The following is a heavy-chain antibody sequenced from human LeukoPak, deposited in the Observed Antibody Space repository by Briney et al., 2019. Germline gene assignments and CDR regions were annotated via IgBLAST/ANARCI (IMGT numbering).Heavy chain of an antibody. CDR1: GVSVSNYF. V-gene: IGHV4-4*07. D-gene: IGHD3-10*01. J-gene: IGHJ5*02. CDR2: IYTTEST. Sequence: SETLSLTCTVSGVSVSNYFWGWIRQPAGKGLEWIGRIYTTESTNYNPSLKSRATLSVDTSRNQFSLKLSSVTAADTAVYYCVKDSSGSSVARGWFDPWGQGILVTVSS. CDR3: VKDSSGSSVARGWFDP.